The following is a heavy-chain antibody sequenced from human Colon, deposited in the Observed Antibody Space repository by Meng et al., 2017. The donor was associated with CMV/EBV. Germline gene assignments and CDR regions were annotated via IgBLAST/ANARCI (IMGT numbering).Heavy chain of an antibody. CDR3: TRGPYHQPRGLDV. CDR2: IWYDASNA. J-gene: IGHJ6*02. Sequence: GGSLRLSCAASGFTFSSHAMHWVRQAPGKGLEWVAVIWYDASNAYYSDSVKGRFSISRDNSKNSLYLQMNSLRAEDTAVYYCTRGPYHQPRGLDVWGQGTTVTVSS. V-gene: IGHV3-33*01. CDR1: GFTFSSHA. D-gene: IGHD2-2*01.